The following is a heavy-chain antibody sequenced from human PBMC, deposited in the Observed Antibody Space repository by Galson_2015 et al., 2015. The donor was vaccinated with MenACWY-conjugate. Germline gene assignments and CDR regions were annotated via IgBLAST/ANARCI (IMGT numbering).Heavy chain of an antibody. J-gene: IGHJ4*02. CDR3: AKEGFCSGGTCYFYDF. V-gene: IGHV3-23*01. CDR1: GFTVDKYG. CDR2: ISGVGTA. Sequence: SLRLSCAASGFTVDKYGMAWVRQAPGKGLEWVSAISGVGTAYYAGSVKGRFTISRDNSKNTMNLQMNSLRVDDTAIYYCAKEGFCSGGTCYFYDFWGRGPLVTVSS. D-gene: IGHD2-15*01.